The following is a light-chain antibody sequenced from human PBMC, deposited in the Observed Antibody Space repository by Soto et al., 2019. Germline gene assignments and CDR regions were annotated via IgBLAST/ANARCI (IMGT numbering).Light chain of an antibody. V-gene: IGKV1-39*01. CDR3: QQSYSAPLT. J-gene: IGKJ4*01. CDR2: GAS. Sequence: DIQMTQSPSSLSASVGDRVIITCRASQTISTYLNWYQHKPGKAPKLLIYGASSLQSGVPSRFSGSGSGTDFTLTISSLQPEDFASYYCQQSYSAPLTFGGGTKVEIE. CDR1: QTISTY.